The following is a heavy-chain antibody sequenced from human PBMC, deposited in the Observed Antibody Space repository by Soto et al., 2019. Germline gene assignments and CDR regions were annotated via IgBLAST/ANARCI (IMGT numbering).Heavy chain of an antibody. J-gene: IGHJ4*02. Sequence: QITLKESGPTLVKPIQTLTLTCTFSGFSLSTSGVSVGWIRQPPGKALEWLALIYWDDDKRYSPSLKSRLTITKDTSKNQVVLTMTNMDPVDTATYYCAHRPGGSSSYYFDYWGQGTLVTVSS. CDR1: GFSLSTSGVS. CDR2: IYWDDDK. V-gene: IGHV2-5*02. D-gene: IGHD6-6*01. CDR3: AHRPGGSSSYYFDY.